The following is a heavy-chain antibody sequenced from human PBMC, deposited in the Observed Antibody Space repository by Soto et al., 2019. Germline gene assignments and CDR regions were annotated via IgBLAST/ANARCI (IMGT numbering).Heavy chain of an antibody. CDR1: GFTFSSYW. CDR2: IKQDGSEK. J-gene: IGHJ6*02. D-gene: IGHD2-2*01. V-gene: IGHV3-7*03. Sequence: SVGSLRLSCAASGFTFSSYWMSWVRQAPGKGLEWVANIKQDGSEKYYVDSVKGRFTISRDNAKNSLYLQMNSLRAEDTAVYYCAGDRYSSMPNYYYYYYGMDVWGQGTTVTVSS. CDR3: AGDRYSSMPNYYYYYYGMDV.